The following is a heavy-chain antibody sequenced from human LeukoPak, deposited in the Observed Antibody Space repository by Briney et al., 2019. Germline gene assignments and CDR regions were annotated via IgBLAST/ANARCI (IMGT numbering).Heavy chain of an antibody. CDR3: VGGYGWLPDY. V-gene: IGHV3-7*04. CDR2: IKQDGREK. CDR1: GSTLSELG. J-gene: IGHJ4*02. D-gene: IGHD6-19*01. Sequence: GGSLRLSCAASGSTLSELGMNWVRQAPGKGLEWVANIKQDGREKNYVDSVKGRFTISRDNAKNSAYLQMNNLRVDDTAVYYCVGGYGWLPDYWGQGTLVTVSS.